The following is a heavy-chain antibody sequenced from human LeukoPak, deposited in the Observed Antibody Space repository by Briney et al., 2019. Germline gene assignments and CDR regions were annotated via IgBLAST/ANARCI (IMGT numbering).Heavy chain of an antibody. V-gene: IGHV1-2*02. CDR1: GYTLTDHY. CDR3: ARDPSPYGGNYYFDY. Sequence: ASVKVSCKASGYTLTDHYIHWVRQAPGQGLEWMGWLNPKTGGTNYAQTFQGRVTMTRDTSTSTVYMELSSLRSEDTAVYYCARDPSPYGGNYYFDYWGQGTLVTVSS. D-gene: IGHD4-23*01. J-gene: IGHJ4*02. CDR2: LNPKTGGT.